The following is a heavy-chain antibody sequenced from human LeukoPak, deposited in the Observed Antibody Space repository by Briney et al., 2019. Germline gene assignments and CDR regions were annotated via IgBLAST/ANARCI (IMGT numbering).Heavy chain of an antibody. V-gene: IGHV4-30-4*01. CDR3: ARHSGYDLNAEINWFDP. Sequence: SETLSLTCTVSGGSISSGDYYWSWIRQPPGKGLEWIGYIYYSGSTYYNPSLKSRVTISVDTSKNQFSLKLSSVTAADTAVYYCARHSGYDLNAEINWFDPWGQGTLVTVSS. D-gene: IGHD5-12*01. CDR1: GGSISSGDYY. CDR2: IYYSGST. J-gene: IGHJ5*02.